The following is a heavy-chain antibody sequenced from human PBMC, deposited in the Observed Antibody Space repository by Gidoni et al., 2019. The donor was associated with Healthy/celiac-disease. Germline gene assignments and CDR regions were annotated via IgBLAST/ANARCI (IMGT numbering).Heavy chain of an antibody. J-gene: IGHJ4*02. V-gene: IGHV4-39*01. Sequence: QLQLQESGPGLVKPSETLSLTCTVSVGSISSSSYYWGWIRQPPGKGLEWIGSIYYSGSTYYNPSLKSRVTISVDTSKNQFSLKLSSVTAADTAVYYCASTSIAAAGSFDYWGQGTLVTVSS. CDR2: IYYSGST. CDR1: VGSISSSSYY. CDR3: ASTSIAAAGSFDY. D-gene: IGHD6-13*01.